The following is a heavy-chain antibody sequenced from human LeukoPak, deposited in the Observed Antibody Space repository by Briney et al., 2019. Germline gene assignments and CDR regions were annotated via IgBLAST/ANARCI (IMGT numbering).Heavy chain of an antibody. Sequence: GGSLRLSCAASGFTFSSYEMNWVRQAPGRGLEWVSYISSSGSTIYYADSVKGRFTISRDNAKNSLYLQMNSLRAEDTAVYYCARGGMYYYDSSGYYSAFDYWGQGTLVTVSS. CDR2: ISSSGSTI. CDR3: ARGGMYYYDSSGYYSAFDY. J-gene: IGHJ4*02. CDR1: GFTFSSYE. D-gene: IGHD3-22*01. V-gene: IGHV3-48*03.